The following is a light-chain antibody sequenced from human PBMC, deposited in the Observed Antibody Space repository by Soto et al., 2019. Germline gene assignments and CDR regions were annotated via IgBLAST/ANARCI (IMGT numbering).Light chain of an antibody. CDR1: SSDVGAYNY. J-gene: IGLJ2*01. V-gene: IGLV2-14*01. CDR2: DVS. CDR3: KSYTTSSTHI. Sequence: QSALTQPASVSGSPGQSITIPCTGTSSDVGAYNYVSWYQQHPDKAPKLIIYDVSNRPSGVSNRFSGSKSGNTASLTISGLQTEDEADYYCKSYTTSSTHIFGGGTKLTVL.